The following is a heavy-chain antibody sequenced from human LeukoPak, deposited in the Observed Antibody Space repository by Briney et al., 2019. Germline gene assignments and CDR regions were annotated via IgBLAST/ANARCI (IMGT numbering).Heavy chain of an antibody. V-gene: IGHV3-11*01. CDR2: ISSSGSTI. D-gene: IGHD6-13*01. Sequence: GGSLRLSCAASGFTFSDYYMSWIRQAPGKGLEWVSYISSSGSTIYYADSVKGRFTISRDNAKNSLYLQMNGLRAEDTAVYYCARDPGAAAAYYYYMDVWGKGTTVTVSS. CDR1: GFTFSDYY. J-gene: IGHJ6*03. CDR3: ARDPGAAAAYYYYMDV.